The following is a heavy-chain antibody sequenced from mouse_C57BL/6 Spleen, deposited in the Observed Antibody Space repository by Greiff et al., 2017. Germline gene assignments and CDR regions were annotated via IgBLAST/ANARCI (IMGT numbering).Heavy chain of an antibody. Sequence: EVQLVESGGGLVQPGGSLSLSCAASGFTFTDYYMSWVRQPPGKALEWLGFIRNKANGYTTEYSASVKGRFTISRDNSQSILYLQMNALRAEDSATYYCARYYYYGSSYFDYWGQGTTLTVSS. CDR2: IRNKANGYTT. D-gene: IGHD1-1*01. CDR3: ARYYYYGSSYFDY. J-gene: IGHJ2*01. V-gene: IGHV7-3*01. CDR1: GFTFTDYY.